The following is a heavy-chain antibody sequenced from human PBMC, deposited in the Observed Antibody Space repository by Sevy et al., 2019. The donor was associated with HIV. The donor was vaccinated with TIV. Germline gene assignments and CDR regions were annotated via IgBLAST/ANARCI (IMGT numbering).Heavy chain of an antibody. CDR2: ISGSGGST. CDR1: GFTFSSYA. J-gene: IGHJ4*02. D-gene: IGHD4-17*01. V-gene: IGHV3-23*01. CDR3: AKYGDYVPFLSDFDY. Sequence: GGSLRLSCAASGFTFSSYAMSWVRQAPGKGLEWVSAISGSGGSTYYADSVKGRFTISRDNSKNTLYLQMNSLRAEDTAVYYCAKYGDYVPFLSDFDYWGQGTLVTVSS.